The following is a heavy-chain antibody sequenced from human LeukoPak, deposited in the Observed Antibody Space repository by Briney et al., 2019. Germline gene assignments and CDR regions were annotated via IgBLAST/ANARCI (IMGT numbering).Heavy chain of an antibody. CDR2: INPNSGGT. CDR1: GYTFTDYY. V-gene: IGHV1-2*02. CDR3: AREYYDSSGYFTSVDY. J-gene: IGHJ4*02. Sequence: ASVKVSCKASGYTFTDYYIHWVRQAPGQGLEWMGWINPNSGGTNYAQRFQGRVTMTRDTSISTAYMELSRLRSDDTAVYYCAREYYDSSGYFTSVDYWGQGTLVTVSS. D-gene: IGHD3-22*01.